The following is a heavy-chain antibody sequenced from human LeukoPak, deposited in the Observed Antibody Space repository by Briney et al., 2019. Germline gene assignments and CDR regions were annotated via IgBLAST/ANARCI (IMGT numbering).Heavy chain of an antibody. CDR2: IRYDGSNK. CDR1: GFTFSSYG. D-gene: IGHD3-3*01. V-gene: IGHV3-30*02. CDR3: AKDGQIQFWSGYLGLCDY. J-gene: IGHJ4*02. Sequence: GGSLRLSCAASGFTFSSYGMHWVRQASGKGLEGVAFIRYDGSNKYYADSVKGRFTISRDNSKNTLYLQMNSLRAEDTAVYYCAKDGQIQFWSGYLGLCDYWGQGTLVTVSS.